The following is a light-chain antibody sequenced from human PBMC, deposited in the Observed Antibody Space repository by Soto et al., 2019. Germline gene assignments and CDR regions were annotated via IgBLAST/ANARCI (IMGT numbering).Light chain of an antibody. CDR2: TNT. J-gene: IGLJ7*01. CDR3: AAWDDSLNGAV. CDR1: SSNIGSNT. V-gene: IGLV1-44*01. Sequence: QSVLTQPPSASGTPGPRVTISCSGSSSNIGSNTVNWYQQLPGTAPKLLIETNTQRPSGVPDRFSGSKSGTSASLAISGLQSEDEADYYCAAWDDSLNGAVFGGGTQLTVL.